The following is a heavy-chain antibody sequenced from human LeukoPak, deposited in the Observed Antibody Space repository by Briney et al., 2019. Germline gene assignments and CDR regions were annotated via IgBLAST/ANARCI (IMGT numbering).Heavy chain of an antibody. V-gene: IGHV4-39*01. D-gene: IGHD3-10*01. CDR2: IDYSGST. CDR3: ASELRTYYYGSGSHPETNWFDP. CDR1: GGSITSTSYY. Sequence: PSETLSLTCTVSGGSITSTSYYWTWIRQPPGKGLEWIGSIDYSGSTYYNPSLKSRVTMSVDTSKNQLSLKLSSVTAADSAVYYCASELRTYYYGSGSHPETNWFDPWGQGTLVTVSS. J-gene: IGHJ5*02.